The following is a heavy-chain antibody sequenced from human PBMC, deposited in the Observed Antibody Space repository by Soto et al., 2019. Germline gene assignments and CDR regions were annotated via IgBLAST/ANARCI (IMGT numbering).Heavy chain of an antibody. J-gene: IGHJ4*02. D-gene: IGHD6-19*01. CDR2: INAGNGNT. V-gene: IGHV1-3*05. CDR1: GYTFTGYA. Sequence: QVQLAQSGAEEKKPGASVKVSCKASGYTFTGYAMHWVRQAPGQRLEWMGWINAGNGNTKYSQKFQGRVTITRDTSASTAYMEQSSLRSEDTAVYYCARAVAVAADFDYWGQGTLVTVSS. CDR3: ARAVAVAADFDY.